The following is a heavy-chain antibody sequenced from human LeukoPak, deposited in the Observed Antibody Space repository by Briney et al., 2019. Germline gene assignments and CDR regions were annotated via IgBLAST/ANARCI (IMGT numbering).Heavy chain of an antibody. D-gene: IGHD3-3*01. CDR3: ARAATYYDFWSGYYFGYYFDY. Sequence: GGSLRLSCAASGFTFSSYWMSWVRQAPGKGLEWVANIKQDGSEKYYVDSVKGRFTISRDNAKNSLYLQMNSLRAEDTAVYYCARAATYYDFWSGYYFGYYFDYWGQGTLVTVSS. CDR1: GFTFSSYW. V-gene: IGHV3-7*01. CDR2: IKQDGSEK. J-gene: IGHJ4*02.